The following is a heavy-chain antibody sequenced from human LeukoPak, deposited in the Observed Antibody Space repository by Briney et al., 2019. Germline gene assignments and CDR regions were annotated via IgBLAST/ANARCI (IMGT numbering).Heavy chain of an antibody. CDR1: GYTFTSYD. J-gene: IGHJ2*01. V-gene: IGHV1-8*03. D-gene: IGHD3-10*01. Sequence: ASVKVSCKASGYTFTSYDINWVRQATGQGLEWMGWMNPNSGNTGYAQKFQGRVTITRNTSISTAYMELSSLRSEDTAVYYCARLAGVDWYFDLWGRGTLVTVSS. CDR2: MNPNSGNT. CDR3: ARLAGVDWYFDL.